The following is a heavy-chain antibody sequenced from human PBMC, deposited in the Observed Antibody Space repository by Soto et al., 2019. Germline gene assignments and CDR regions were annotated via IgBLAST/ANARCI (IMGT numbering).Heavy chain of an antibody. CDR2: ISYDGSNK. J-gene: IGHJ6*02. CDR3: ARDQYSYGLEYYYYGMDV. V-gene: IGHV3-30-3*01. D-gene: IGHD5-18*01. CDR1: GFTFSSYA. Sequence: LRLSCAASGFTFSSYAMHWVRQAPGKGLEWVAVISYDGSNKYYADSVKGRFTISRDNSKNTLYLQMNSLRAEDTAVYYCARDQYSYGLEYYYYGMDVWGQGTTVTVSS.